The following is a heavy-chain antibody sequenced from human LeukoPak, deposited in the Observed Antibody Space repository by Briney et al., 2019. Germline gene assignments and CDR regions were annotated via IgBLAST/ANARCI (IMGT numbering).Heavy chain of an antibody. CDR3: AIAAIQTIFGVVNAFDI. D-gene: IGHD3-3*01. J-gene: IGHJ3*02. V-gene: IGHV4-38-2*01. CDR2: IYHSGST. Sequence: PSETLSLTCAVSGYSISSGYYWGWIRQPPGKGLEWIGSIYHSGSTYYNPSLKSRVTISVDTSTNQFSLKLSSVTAADTAVYYCAIAAIQTIFGVVNAFDIWGQGTMVTVSS. CDR1: GYSISSGYY.